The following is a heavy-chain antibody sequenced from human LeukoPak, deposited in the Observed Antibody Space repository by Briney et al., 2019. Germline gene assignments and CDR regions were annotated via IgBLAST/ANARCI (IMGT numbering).Heavy chain of an antibody. J-gene: IGHJ4*02. D-gene: IGHD1-26*01. CDR1: GFTFSSSG. CDR2: VRYDGSNK. V-gene: IGHV3-30*02. Sequence: GGSLRLSCAASGFTFSSSGMHWVSQPPGKGLEWVAFVRYDGSNKYYVDSLKGRFTISRDNSKNTLYLQMNSLRAEDTAVFYCAKDIALDREHLDYWGEGTQVTDSS. CDR3: AKDIALDREHLDY.